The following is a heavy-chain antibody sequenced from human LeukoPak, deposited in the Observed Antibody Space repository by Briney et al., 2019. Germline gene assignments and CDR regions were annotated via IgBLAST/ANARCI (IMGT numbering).Heavy chain of an antibody. V-gene: IGHV4-59*01. D-gene: IGHD3-10*01. Sequence: SETLSLTCTVSGGSIRSYYWSWIRQPPGKGLEWIGYVHYSRSTNYNPSLKSRVTISVDTSKNQFSLKLNSVTAADAAVYYCARTYYGSGSLYYYYHYMDVWGKGTTVTVSS. CDR3: ARTYYGSGSLYYYYHYMDV. CDR2: VHYSRST. CDR1: GGSIRSYY. J-gene: IGHJ6*03.